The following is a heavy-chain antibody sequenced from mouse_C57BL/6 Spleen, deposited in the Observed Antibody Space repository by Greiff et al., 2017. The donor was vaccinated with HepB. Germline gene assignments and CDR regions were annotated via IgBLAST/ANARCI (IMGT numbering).Heavy chain of an antibody. V-gene: IGHV5-17*01. CDR1: GFTFSDYG. Sequence: EVHLVESGGGLVKPGGSLKLSCAASGFTFSDYGMHWVRQAPEKGLEWVAYISSGSSTIYYADTVKGRFTISRDNAKNTLFLQMTSLRSEDTAMYYCARDGYYDCAMDYWGQGTSVTVSS. CDR3: ARDGYYDCAMDY. D-gene: IGHD2-3*01. CDR2: ISSGSSTI. J-gene: IGHJ4*01.